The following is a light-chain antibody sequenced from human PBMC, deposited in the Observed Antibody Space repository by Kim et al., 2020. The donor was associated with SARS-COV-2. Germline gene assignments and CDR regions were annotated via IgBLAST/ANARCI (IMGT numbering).Light chain of an antibody. Sequence: IQLTQPPSSASASVGDRVTITCRASQDINTWLGWYQQKPGKAPKLLIYGASNLQSGVPSRFSGSGSGTDFTLTISRLQPDDCATYYCQQDNGSPPWTFGQGTKVDIK. J-gene: IGKJ1*01. CDR3: QQDNGSPPWT. CDR1: QDINTW. CDR2: GAS. V-gene: IGKV1-12*01.